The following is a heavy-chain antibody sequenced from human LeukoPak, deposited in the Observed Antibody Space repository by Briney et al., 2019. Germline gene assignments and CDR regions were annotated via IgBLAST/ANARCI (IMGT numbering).Heavy chain of an antibody. V-gene: IGHV4-59*01. Sequence: PSETLSLTCTVSGDSINSYYWTWIRQPPGKGLEWIGYIYNSGSTNYNPSLKSRVTISVDTSKNQFSLRLTSVTAADTAVYYCARALRQQLVTDWFDPWGQGTLVTDSS. CDR1: GDSINSYY. J-gene: IGHJ5*02. CDR2: IYNSGST. CDR3: ARALRQQLVTDWFDP. D-gene: IGHD6-13*01.